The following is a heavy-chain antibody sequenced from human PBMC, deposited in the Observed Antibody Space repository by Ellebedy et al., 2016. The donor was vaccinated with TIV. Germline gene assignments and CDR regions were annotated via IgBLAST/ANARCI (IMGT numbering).Heavy chain of an antibody. Sequence: GGSLRLSCAASGFTFSSHWMHWVRQAPGKGLVWVSRINTDGSTRSYADSVTGRFTISRDNAKNTLYLQMNSLRAEDTAVYYCARERGYNYGDAFDIWGQGTMVTVSS. J-gene: IGHJ3*02. CDR3: ARERGYNYGDAFDI. D-gene: IGHD5-18*01. V-gene: IGHV3-74*01. CDR2: INTDGSTR. CDR1: GFTFSSHW.